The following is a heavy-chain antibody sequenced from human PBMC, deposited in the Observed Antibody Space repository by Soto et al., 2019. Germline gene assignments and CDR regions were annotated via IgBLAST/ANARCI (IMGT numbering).Heavy chain of an antibody. CDR3: AKEGDFLEWLLPPPPLDY. V-gene: IGHV3-30*18. D-gene: IGHD3-3*01. Sequence: GGSLRLSCAASGFTFSSYGMHWVRQAPGKGLEWVAVISYDGSNKYYADSVKGRFTISRDNSKNTLYLQMNSLRAEDTAVYYCAKEGDFLEWLLPPPPLDYWGQGTLATVSS. J-gene: IGHJ4*02. CDR1: GFTFSSYG. CDR2: ISYDGSNK.